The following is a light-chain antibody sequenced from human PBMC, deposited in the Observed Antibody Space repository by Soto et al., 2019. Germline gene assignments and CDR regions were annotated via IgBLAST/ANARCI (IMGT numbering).Light chain of an antibody. CDR2: GNS. V-gene: IGLV1-40*01. CDR1: SSNIRAGYD. Sequence: QSVLAQPPSVSWAPGQRVTISCTGSSSNIRAGYDVHWYQHVPGTAPRLLIFGNSNRPSGVPDRFSGSKSGPSAFLAITGLQAEDEADYYCQSYDNSLSGSGVFGTGTKVTVL. CDR3: QSYDNSLSGSGV. J-gene: IGLJ1*01.